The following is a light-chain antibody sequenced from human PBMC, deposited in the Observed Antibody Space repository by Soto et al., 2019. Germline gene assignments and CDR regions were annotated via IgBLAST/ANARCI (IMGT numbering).Light chain of an antibody. CDR1: QIVIYSSNNKNY. V-gene: IGKV4-1*01. Sequence: DIVMTQSPDSLAVSLGERATINCKSNQIVIYSSNNKNYLAWYQQKPGQPPKLLIYWASTRESGVPDRFSGSGSGTDFTLTISILQAEDVAVYYCQQYYSTPWTFGQGTKVEIK. CDR3: QQYYSTPWT. J-gene: IGKJ1*01. CDR2: WAS.